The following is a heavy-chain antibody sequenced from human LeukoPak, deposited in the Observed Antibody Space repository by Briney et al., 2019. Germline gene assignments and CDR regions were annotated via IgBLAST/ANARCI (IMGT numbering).Heavy chain of an antibody. CDR2: ISSSSSYI. CDR3: AKASLYGSGAYYYYGMDV. CDR1: GFTFSSYS. D-gene: IGHD3-10*01. J-gene: IGHJ6*02. V-gene: IGHV3-21*04. Sequence: GGSLRLSCAASGFTFSSYSMNWVRQAPGKGLEWVSSISSSSSYIYYADSVEGRFTISRDNAKNSLYLQMNSLRAEDTAVYYCAKASLYGSGAYYYYGMDVWGQGTTVTVSS.